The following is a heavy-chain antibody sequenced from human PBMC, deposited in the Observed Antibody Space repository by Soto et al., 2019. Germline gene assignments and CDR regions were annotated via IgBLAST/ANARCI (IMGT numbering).Heavy chain of an antibody. CDR2: IKSKTDGGTT. CDR3: TASTYYYDSSGYY. J-gene: IGHJ4*02. V-gene: IGHV3-15*01. D-gene: IGHD3-22*01. CDR1: GFTFSNAW. Sequence: GGSLRLSCAASGFTFSNAWMSWVRQAPGKGLEWVGRIKSKTDGGTTDYAAPVKGRFTISRDDSKNTLYLQMNSLKTEDTAVYYCTASTYYYDSSGYYWGQGALVTVSS.